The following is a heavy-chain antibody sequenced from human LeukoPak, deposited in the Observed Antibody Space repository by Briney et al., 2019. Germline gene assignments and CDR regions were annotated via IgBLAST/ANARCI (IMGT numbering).Heavy chain of an antibody. CDR3: ARLVVVIPAAIRGDFDY. V-gene: IGHV4-39*01. Sequence: SETLSLTCSVSGGSISSSSYYWGWIRQPPGKGLEWIGSIYYRGSTYYNPSLKSRVTISVDTSKNQFSLKLSSVTAADTAVYYCARLVVVIPAAIRGDFDYWGQGTLVTVSS. CDR2: IYYRGST. D-gene: IGHD2-2*02. CDR1: GGSISSSSYY. J-gene: IGHJ4*02.